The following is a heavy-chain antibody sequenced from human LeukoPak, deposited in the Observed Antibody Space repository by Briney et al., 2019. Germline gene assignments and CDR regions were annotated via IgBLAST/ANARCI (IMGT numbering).Heavy chain of an antibody. J-gene: IGHJ4*02. CDR1: GLTFSSYW. D-gene: IGHD1-26*01. V-gene: IGHV3-7*01. Sequence: PTGGSLRLSCAASGLTFSSYWMSWVRKAPGKGLEWVANIKQDGSEKYYVDSVKGRFTISRDNAKNSLYLQMNSLRAEDTAVYYCAKDRGGSYYISIGYWGQGTLVTVSS. CDR2: IKQDGSEK. CDR3: AKDRGGSYYISIGY.